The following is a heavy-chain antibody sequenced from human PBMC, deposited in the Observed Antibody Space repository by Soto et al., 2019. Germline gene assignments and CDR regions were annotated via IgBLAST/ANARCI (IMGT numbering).Heavy chain of an antibody. CDR1: GGSLSSGDYY. D-gene: IGHD3-22*01. CDR2: IYHSGST. V-gene: IGHV4-30-4*01. J-gene: IGHJ4*02. CDR3: ARVGDSSAYYVYYFDY. Sequence: SETLSLTCTVSGGSLSSGDYYWSWIRQPPGKGLEWIAYIYHSGSTYYNPSLKSRVTISVDTSKNQFSLKLSSVTAADTAVYYCARVGDSSAYYVYYFDYWGQGTLVTVSS.